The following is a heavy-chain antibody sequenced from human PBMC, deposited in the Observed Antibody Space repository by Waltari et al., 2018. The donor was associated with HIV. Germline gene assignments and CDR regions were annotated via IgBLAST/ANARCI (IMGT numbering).Heavy chain of an antibody. J-gene: IGHJ4*02. D-gene: IGHD3-16*01. Sequence: VQLVESGGGLVQPGGSLKLSWAASGFPFSDSAVHWVRQASGKGLEWVGHIRTKPYTFATIYAESVKGRFTFSRDDSKNTAYLEMDSLKTEDTAMYYCTTAPGGDYWGQGTLVTVSS. V-gene: IGHV3-73*02. CDR3: TTAPGGDY. CDR2: IRTKPYTFAT. CDR1: GFPFSDSA.